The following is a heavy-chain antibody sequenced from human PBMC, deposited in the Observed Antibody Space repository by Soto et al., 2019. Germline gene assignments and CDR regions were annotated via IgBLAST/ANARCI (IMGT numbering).Heavy chain of an antibody. J-gene: IGHJ4*02. CDR3: AGLYSGSYYSSDY. V-gene: IGHV4-30-4*01. CDR1: GGSISSGDYY. CDR2: IYYSGST. Sequence: PSETLSLTCTVSGGSISSGDYYWSWIRQPPGKGLEWIGYIYYSGSTYYNPSLKSRVTISVDTSKNQFSLKLSSVTAADTAVYYCAGLYSGSYYSSDYWGQGTLVTVSS. D-gene: IGHD1-26*01.